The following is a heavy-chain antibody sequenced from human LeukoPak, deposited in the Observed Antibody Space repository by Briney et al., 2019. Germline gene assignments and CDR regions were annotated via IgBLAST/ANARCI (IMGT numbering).Heavy chain of an antibody. V-gene: IGHV4-59*01. CDR1: GGSISSYY. Sequence: SETLSLTCTVSGGSISSYYWSWIRQPPGKGLEWIGYIYYSGSTNYNPSPKSRVTISVDTSKNQFSLKLSSVTAADTAVYYCARVGRGYSRSWYVGYYYYMDVWGKGTTVTVSS. J-gene: IGHJ6*03. D-gene: IGHD6-13*01. CDR2: IYYSGST. CDR3: ARVGRGYSRSWYVGYYYYMDV.